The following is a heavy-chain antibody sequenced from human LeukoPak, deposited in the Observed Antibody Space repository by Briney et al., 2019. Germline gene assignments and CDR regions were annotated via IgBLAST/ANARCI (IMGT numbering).Heavy chain of an antibody. J-gene: IGHJ4*02. CDR1: GYTFTSYD. CDR2: MNPNSGNT. Sequence: ASVKVSCKASGYTFTSYDINWVRQATGQGLEWMGWMNPNSGNTGYAQKFQGRVTITSNTSISTAYMELSSLRSEDTAVYYCARIGYYYGSGSYYADYWGQGTLVTVSS. V-gene: IGHV1-8*03. CDR3: ARIGYYYGSGSYYADY. D-gene: IGHD3-10*01.